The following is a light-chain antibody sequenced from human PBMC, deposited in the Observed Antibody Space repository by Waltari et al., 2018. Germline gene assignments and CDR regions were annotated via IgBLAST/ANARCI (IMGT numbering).Light chain of an antibody. Sequence: DIVMTQSPLSLPVTPGEPASISCRSNQSLLYSNGYTYLDVFLQKPGQSPQLLISLGSARASGVPDRFSGSGSGTDFTLTISRVEADDVGVYYCMQAVQIPRTFGQGTKLEIK. V-gene: IGKV2-28*01. CDR2: LGS. CDR3: MQAVQIPRT. CDR1: QSLLYSNGYTY. J-gene: IGKJ2*01.